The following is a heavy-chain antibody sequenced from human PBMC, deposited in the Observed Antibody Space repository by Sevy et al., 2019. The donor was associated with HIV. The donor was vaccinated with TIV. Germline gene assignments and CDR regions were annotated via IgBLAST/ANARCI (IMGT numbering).Heavy chain of an antibody. V-gene: IGHV3-74*01. CDR1: GFTFGSYW. CDR3: VAANTWQDY. J-gene: IGHJ4*02. D-gene: IGHD2-15*01. CDR2: VNRDGSST. Sequence: GGSLRLSCAASGFTFGSYWMHWVRQAPGKGPVWVSGVNRDGSSTNYADSVKGRFTMSRDSAKNTQYLQMNSLRAEDTAVYFCVAANTWQDYWGQGTLVTVSS.